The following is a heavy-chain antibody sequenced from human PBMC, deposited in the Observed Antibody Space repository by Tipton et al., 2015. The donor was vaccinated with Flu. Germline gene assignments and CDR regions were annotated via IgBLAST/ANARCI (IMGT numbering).Heavy chain of an antibody. J-gene: IGHJ6*02. CDR3: ARGREARGGHYGMDV. D-gene: IGHD3-10*01. CDR2: IYGEGRA. V-gene: IGHV3-53*01. Sequence: SGVNVSGNYMSWVRQTPGKGLEWVSVIYGEGRASYTDSVKGRFTISRDTSKNTLFLQMNSLRVDDTAVYYWARGREARGGHYGMDVWGQGTTVTVSS. CDR1: GVNVSGNY.